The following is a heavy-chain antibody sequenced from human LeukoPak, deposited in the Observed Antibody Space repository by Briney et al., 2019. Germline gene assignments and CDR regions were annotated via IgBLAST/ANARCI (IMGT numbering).Heavy chain of an antibody. CDR1: GGSISSGGYY. Sequence: SETLSLTCTVSGGSISSGGYYWSWIRQPPGKGLEWIGYIYHSGSTNYNPSLKSRVTISVDTSKNQFSLKLSSVTAADTAVYYCARQNQIVGATKAYAFDIWGQGTMVTVSS. CDR3: ARQNQIVGATKAYAFDI. CDR2: IYHSGST. D-gene: IGHD1-26*01. V-gene: IGHV4-61*08. J-gene: IGHJ3*02.